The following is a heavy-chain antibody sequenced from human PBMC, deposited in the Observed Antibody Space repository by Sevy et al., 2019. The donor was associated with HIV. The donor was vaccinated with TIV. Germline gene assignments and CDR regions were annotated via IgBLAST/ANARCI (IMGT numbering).Heavy chain of an antibody. CDR2: ISNSGNDI. CDR3: AKDGAPYCTGGICFPYWYFDL. J-gene: IGHJ2*01. V-gene: IGHV3-23*01. Sequence: GGSLRLSCAASGFTFSTYAMGWVRQAPGKGLEWVSGISNSGNDIYYAGSVEGRFTISRDNSKSTLFLEMNNLRAEDTDVYYCAKDGAPYCTGGICFPYWYFDLWGRGALVTVSS. CDR1: GFTFSTYA. D-gene: IGHD2-8*02.